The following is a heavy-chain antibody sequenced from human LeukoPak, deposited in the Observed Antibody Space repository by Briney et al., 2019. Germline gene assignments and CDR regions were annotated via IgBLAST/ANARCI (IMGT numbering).Heavy chain of an antibody. CDR3: ARVYQSAEYYFDY. CDR2: IYYTGST. D-gene: IGHD2-2*01. Sequence: YPSETLSLTCTVWGGSIDSYYWSWLRQPPGKGREGLGYIYYTGSTKYHPSLKSRVTISLDTSKNQFSLKLTSVTAADTAVYYCARVYQSAEYYFDYWGQGNLVSVSS. CDR1: GGSIDSYY. J-gene: IGHJ4*02. V-gene: IGHV4-59*01.